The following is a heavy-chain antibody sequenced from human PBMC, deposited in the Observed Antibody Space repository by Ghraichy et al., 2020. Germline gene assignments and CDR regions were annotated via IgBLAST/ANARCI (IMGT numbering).Heavy chain of an antibody. Sequence: ASVKVSCKASGYTFTSYGISWVRQAPGQGLEWMGWISAYNGNTNYAQKLQGRVTMTTDTSTSTAYMELRSLRSDDTAVYYCAREDGSTAGWGNYVWGSYRLWGQGTLVTVSS. CDR3: AREDGSTAGWGNYVWGSYRL. V-gene: IGHV1-18*01. J-gene: IGHJ4*02. CDR1: GYTFTSYG. D-gene: IGHD3-16*02. CDR2: ISAYNGNT.